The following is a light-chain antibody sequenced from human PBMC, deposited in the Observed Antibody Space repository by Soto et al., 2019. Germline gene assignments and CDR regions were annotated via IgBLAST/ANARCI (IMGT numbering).Light chain of an antibody. CDR1: QSVSNN. V-gene: IGKV3D-15*01. CDR2: GAS. CDR3: QQYNNWPLT. Sequence: EILMAQSPATLSVSQGERATLSCRASQSVSNNLAWYQQKPGQAPRLLIYGASTRATGIPARFSGSGSGTEFTLTISSMQSEDFAVDYCQQYNNWPLTFGEGTKVDIK. J-gene: IGKJ4*01.